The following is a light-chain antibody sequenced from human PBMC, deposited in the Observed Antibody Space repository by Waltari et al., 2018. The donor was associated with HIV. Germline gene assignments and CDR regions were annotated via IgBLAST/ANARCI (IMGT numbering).Light chain of an antibody. CDR1: SLRSYY. Sequence: SSELTQDPTVSVSLGQTATITCQGDSLRSYYASWYQQKPGQAPVLVFYGKRNRPSGIPDRFSGASAGNAASLIITEGQAGDEADYDGHSRDGSAKRAVFGGGTKLTVL. V-gene: IGLV3-19*01. CDR2: GKR. CDR3: HSRDGSAKRAV. J-gene: IGLJ3*02.